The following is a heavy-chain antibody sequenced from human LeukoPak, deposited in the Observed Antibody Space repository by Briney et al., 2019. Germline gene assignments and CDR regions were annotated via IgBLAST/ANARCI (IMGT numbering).Heavy chain of an antibody. Sequence: SETLSLTCTVSGGSISSGSYYWSWIRQPAGKGLEWIGRIYTSGSTNYNPSLKSRVTISVDTSKNQFSLKLSSVTAADTAVYYCARPDPGATLFDYWGQGTLVTVSS. CDR1: GGSISSGSYY. CDR2: IYTSGST. CDR3: ARPDPGATLFDY. D-gene: IGHD1-26*01. V-gene: IGHV4-61*02. J-gene: IGHJ4*02.